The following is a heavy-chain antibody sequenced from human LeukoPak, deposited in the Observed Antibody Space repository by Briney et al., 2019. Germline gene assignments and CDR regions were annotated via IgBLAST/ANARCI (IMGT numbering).Heavy chain of an antibody. Sequence: ASVKVSCEASGGTFSTYGISWVRLAPGQGLEWMGRIIPVLGIVNYAQKFQDRVTITADNFTSTAYMELSSRRSEDTAVYYCARDQTKPSGIKYYYNKGDFYGMDVWGQGTTVTVYS. V-gene: IGHV1-69*04. CDR1: GGTFSTYG. CDR2: IIPVLGIV. CDR3: ARDQTKPSGIKYYYNKGDFYGMDV. D-gene: IGHD3-22*01. J-gene: IGHJ6*02.